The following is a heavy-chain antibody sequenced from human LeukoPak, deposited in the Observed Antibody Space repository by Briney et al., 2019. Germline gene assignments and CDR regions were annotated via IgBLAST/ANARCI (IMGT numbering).Heavy chain of an antibody. D-gene: IGHD2-21*01. J-gene: IGHJ4*02. V-gene: IGHV3-30*03. Sequence: PGKSLRLSCAASGFTFASYAMYWVRQAPGRGLEWVASISYDGRDKYYVDSVKGRFFISKDSSMSTLYLDMNSLRPEDTALYYCVRDLYSRSPYFDVWGQGTLVIVSS. CDR3: VRDLYSRSPYFDV. CDR1: GFTFASYA. CDR2: ISYDGRDK.